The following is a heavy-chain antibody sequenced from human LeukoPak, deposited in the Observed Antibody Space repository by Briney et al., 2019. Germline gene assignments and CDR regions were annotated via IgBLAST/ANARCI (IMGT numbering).Heavy chain of an antibody. Sequence: TLSLTCTVAGGSISSGSYYWSWIRQPAGKGLEWIGRIYTSGSTNYNPSLKSRVTISLDTSENHFSLKLSSVTAADTAVYYCARVTTGGYYNYWGQGALVTVSS. J-gene: IGHJ4*02. CDR2: IYTSGST. CDR3: ARVTTGGYYNY. V-gene: IGHV4-61*02. D-gene: IGHD3-22*01. CDR1: GGSISSGSYY.